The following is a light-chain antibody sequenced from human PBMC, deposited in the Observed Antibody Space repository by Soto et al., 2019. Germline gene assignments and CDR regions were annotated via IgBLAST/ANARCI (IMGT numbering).Light chain of an antibody. V-gene: IGLV2-14*01. CDR1: SSDVGGSNF. J-gene: IGLJ1*01. Sequence: QSALTQPASVSGSPGQSITISCTGTSSDVGGSNFVSWYQQHPDKAPKLMIYDVTYRPSGVSDRFSGSKSGNTASLTISGLQAEDEGNYYCCSYTSSSTAVFGSGTKVTVL. CDR3: CSYTSSSTAV. CDR2: DVT.